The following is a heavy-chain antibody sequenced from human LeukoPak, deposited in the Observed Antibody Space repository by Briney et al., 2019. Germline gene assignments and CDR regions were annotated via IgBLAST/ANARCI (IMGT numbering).Heavy chain of an antibody. J-gene: IGHJ5*02. CDR2: IYYSGST. CDR1: GGSISSYY. CDR3: ARGRGSSSSIWFDP. Sequence: SETLSLTCTVSGGSISSYYWSWTRQPPGKGLEWIGYIYYSGSTNYNPSLKSRVTISVDTSKNQFSLKLSSVTAADTAVYYCARGRGSSSSIWFDPWGQGTLVTVSS. V-gene: IGHV4-59*01. D-gene: IGHD6-6*01.